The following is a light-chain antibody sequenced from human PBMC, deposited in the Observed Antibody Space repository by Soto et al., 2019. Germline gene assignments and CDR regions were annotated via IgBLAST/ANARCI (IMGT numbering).Light chain of an antibody. CDR3: QQYGSSPLT. V-gene: IGKV3-20*01. CDR1: QSVSSN. Sequence: EVVLTQSPATLSVSPGDRATLSCRASQSVSSNLAWYQQKPGQAPRLLIYGVSTRATGIPDRFSGSGSGADFTLIISRLEPEDFAVYYCQQYGSSPLTFGGGTKVDI. J-gene: IGKJ4*01. CDR2: GVS.